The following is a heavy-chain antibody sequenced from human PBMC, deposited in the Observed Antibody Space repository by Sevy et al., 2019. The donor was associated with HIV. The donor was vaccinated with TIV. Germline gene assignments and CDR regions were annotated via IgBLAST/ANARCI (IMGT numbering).Heavy chain of an antibody. Sequence: GGSLRLSCTASGFTFGDYYMSWIRQAPGKGLEWVSYISSSSSYTKYADSVKGRFTISRDNAKNSLYLQMNSLRAEDTAVYYCARDRSGNYLWGQGTLVTVSS. V-gene: IGHV3-11*06. D-gene: IGHD1-26*01. CDR3: ARDRSGNYL. J-gene: IGHJ4*02. CDR1: GFTFGDYY. CDR2: ISSSSSYT.